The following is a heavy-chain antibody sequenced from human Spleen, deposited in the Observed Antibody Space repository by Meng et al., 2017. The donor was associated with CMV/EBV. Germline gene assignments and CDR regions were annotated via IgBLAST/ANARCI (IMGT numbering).Heavy chain of an antibody. V-gene: IGHV2-5*02. CDR2: IYWEVDK. CDR1: GLSLSTSGVG. D-gene: IGHD1-26*01. Sequence: PLQGSGPALLNPLDILTLPCTLCGLSLSTSGVGVGWNRRPPGKGLEWLALIYWEVDKLYSPFLKSRLTITKDTSKNQLVLTMTNMDPVDTATYFCAHSQGGSYYLFVFWGQGTLVTVSS. CDR3: AHSQGGSYYLFVF. J-gene: IGHJ4*02.